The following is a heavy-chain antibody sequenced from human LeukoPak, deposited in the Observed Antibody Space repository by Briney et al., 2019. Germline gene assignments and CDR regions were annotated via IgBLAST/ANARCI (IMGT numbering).Heavy chain of an antibody. Sequence: GGSLRLSCAASGFTFSSYGMHWVRQAPGKGLEWVAFIRYDGSNKYYADSVKGRFTISRDNSKNTLYLQMNSLRAEDTAVYYCATDAATSSRYNTPYYYYMDVWGKGTTVTISS. CDR1: GFTFSSYG. D-gene: IGHD6-13*01. CDR2: IRYDGSNK. V-gene: IGHV3-30*02. J-gene: IGHJ6*03. CDR3: ATDAATSSRYNTPYYYYMDV.